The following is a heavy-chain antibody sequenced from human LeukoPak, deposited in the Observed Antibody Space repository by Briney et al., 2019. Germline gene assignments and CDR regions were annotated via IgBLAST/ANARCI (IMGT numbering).Heavy chain of an antibody. J-gene: IGHJ5*02. CDR2: TSSSSDYI. D-gene: IGHD2/OR15-2a*01. CDR1: GFTFSSYN. Sequence: GGSLRLSCAASGFTFSSYNMNWVRQAPGKGLEWVSSTSSSSDYIYYADSVKGRFTISRDNAKNSLYLQMKSLRAEDTAVYYCARGKTSQNIVTRKTYNWFDPWGQGTLVTVSS. CDR3: ARGKTSQNIVTRKTYNWFDP. V-gene: IGHV3-21*01.